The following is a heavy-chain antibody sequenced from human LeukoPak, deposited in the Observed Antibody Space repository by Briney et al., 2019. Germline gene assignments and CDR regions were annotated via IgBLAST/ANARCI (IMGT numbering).Heavy chain of an antibody. CDR1: GGSISSYY. Sequence: SETLSLTCIVSGGSISSYYWNWIRQSAGKGLEWIGRIYIGGSTSYNPSLKSRVTISVDTSKNQFSLKLSSVTAADTAVYYCAREGDAFDIWGQGTMVTVSS. CDR2: IYIGGST. CDR3: AREGDAFDI. J-gene: IGHJ3*02. V-gene: IGHV4-4*07.